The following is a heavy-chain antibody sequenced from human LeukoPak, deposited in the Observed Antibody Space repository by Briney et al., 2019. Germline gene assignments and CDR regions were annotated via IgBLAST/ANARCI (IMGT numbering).Heavy chain of an antibody. CDR2: IIPILGIA. CDR3: ARGWFGESRAFDY. J-gene: IGHJ4*02. D-gene: IGHD3-10*01. V-gene: IGHV1-69*04. Sequence: ASVKVSCKASGGTFSSYAISWVRQAPGQGREWMGRIIPILGIANYAQKFQGRVTITADKSTSTAYMELSSLRSEDTAVYYCARGWFGESRAFDYWGQGTLVTVSS. CDR1: GGTFSSYA.